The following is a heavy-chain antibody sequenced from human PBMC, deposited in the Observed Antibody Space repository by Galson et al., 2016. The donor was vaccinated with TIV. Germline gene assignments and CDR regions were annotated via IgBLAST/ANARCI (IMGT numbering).Heavy chain of an antibody. CDR1: GVTFSYFA. D-gene: IGHD3-22*01. J-gene: IGHJ5*02. CDR2: IVPMFGTT. CDR3: ARGRGIYDSSGYFLFDH. Sequence: SGVTFSYFAFSWVRQAPGQGLEWMGGIVPMFGTTNYAQKFQGRVTISADESTTTAYLELSSLRSEDTAVYYCARGRGIYDSSGYFLFDHWGQGTLVTVSS. V-gene: IGHV1-69*01.